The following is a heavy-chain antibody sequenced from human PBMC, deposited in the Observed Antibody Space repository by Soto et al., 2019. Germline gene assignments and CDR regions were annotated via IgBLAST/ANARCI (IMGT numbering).Heavy chain of an antibody. D-gene: IGHD6-19*01. Sequence: QVQLQQSGPGLVKPWGTLSLTCAVSGCSISSINWCSWVRPPRRKGLAWIGEIYHSGSTNYSPSLKRRVTISVDKCKNQFSLKLSSVTAADTDVYYCARVPRGGWDIWFAHWGQGTLVSVSS. CDR1: GCSISSINW. CDR3: ARVPRGGWDIWFAH. J-gene: IGHJ5*02. V-gene: IGHV4-4*02. CDR2: IYHSGST.